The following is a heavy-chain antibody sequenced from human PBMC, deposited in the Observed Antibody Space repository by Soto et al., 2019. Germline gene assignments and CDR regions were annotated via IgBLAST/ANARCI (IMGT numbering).Heavy chain of an antibody. CDR1: GTSISSYY. CDR2: IHYSGTT. CDR3: ARYNSYAIDY. Sequence: SETLSLTCTVSGTSISSYYWSWIRQPPGKGLEWIANIHYSGTTNYNPSLASRVTLSVDTSKNQFSLKMTSVTAADRAMYFCARYNSYAIDYWGQGTLVTVSS. J-gene: IGHJ4*02. V-gene: IGHV4-59*01. D-gene: IGHD2-8*01.